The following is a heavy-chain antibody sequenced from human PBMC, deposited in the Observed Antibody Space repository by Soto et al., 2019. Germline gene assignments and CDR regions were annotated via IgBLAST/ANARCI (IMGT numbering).Heavy chain of an antibody. CDR2: TTVSGGET. J-gene: IGHJ4*02. Sequence: EVQLLESGGGLVQPGGSLRLSCVASGFTFNNYGMTWVRQAPGKGLEWVSGTTVSGGETYYADSVKGRFTICRDNSKSRLLLQMNSLRAEDTAVYYCGKGGTGDVGDHWGQGTLVTVSS. CDR3: GKGGTGDVGDH. CDR1: GFTFNNYG. V-gene: IGHV3-23*01. D-gene: IGHD1-26*01.